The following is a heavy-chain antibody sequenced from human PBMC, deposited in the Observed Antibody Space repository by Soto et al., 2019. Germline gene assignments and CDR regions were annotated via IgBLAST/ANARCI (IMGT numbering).Heavy chain of an antibody. CDR2: IIPIFGTA. D-gene: IGHD3-10*01. V-gene: IGHV1-69*13. CDR3: ARGSGSSPTHFDY. CDR1: GGTFSSYD. J-gene: IGHJ4*02. Sequence: SAKVTCKASGGTFSSYDSSWVRQAPGQGLEWMGGIIPIFGTANYAQKFQGRVTITADESTSTAYMELSSLRSEDTAVYYCARGSGSSPTHFDYWGQGTLVTVSS.